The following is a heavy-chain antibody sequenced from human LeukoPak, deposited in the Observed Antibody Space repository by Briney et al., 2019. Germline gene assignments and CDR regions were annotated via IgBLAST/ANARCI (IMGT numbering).Heavy chain of an antibody. V-gene: IGHV1-18*01. CDR2: ISAYNGIT. J-gene: IGHJ4*02. CDR1: GYTFTSFG. D-gene: IGHD6-25*01. CDR3: ARVRASLAASSFHMGNYFDY. Sequence: ASVKVSCKASGYTFTSFGTSWVRQAPGQGLEWMGWISAYNGITNYAQKLQGRVTMTTDTSTSTAYMELRSLRSDDTAVYYCARVRASLAASSFHMGNYFDYWGQGTLVTVSS.